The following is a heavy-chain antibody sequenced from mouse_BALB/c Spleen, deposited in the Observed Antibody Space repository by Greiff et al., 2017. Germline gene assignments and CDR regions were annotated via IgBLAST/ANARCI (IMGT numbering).Heavy chain of an antibody. D-gene: IGHD1-1*01. CDR3: ARVLRYYFDY. CDR2: IDPENGNT. J-gene: IGHJ2*01. CDR1: GFNIKDYY. V-gene: IGHV14-1*02. Sequence: VHVKQSGAELVRPGALVKLSCKASGFNIKDYYMHWVKQRPEQGLEWIGWIDPENGNTIYDPKFQGKASITADTSSNTAYLQLSSLTSEDTAVYYCARVLRYYFDYWGQGTTLTVSS.